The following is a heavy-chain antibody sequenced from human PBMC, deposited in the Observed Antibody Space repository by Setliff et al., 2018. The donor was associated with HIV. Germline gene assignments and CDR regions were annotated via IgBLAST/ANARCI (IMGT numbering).Heavy chain of an antibody. J-gene: IGHJ6*03. CDR3: VRDWGGEVSGNRWLYYRYYYMDV. V-gene: IGHV1-18*01. D-gene: IGHD1-26*01. Sequence: ASVKVSCKASGYTFTSYGISWVRQAPGQGLEWMGWISPYNDKTNYAQSFQDRVTMTADTSTGTAYMAMRSLRSDDTAVYYCVRDWGGEVSGNRWLYYRYYYMDVWGKGTTVTVSS. CDR1: GYTFTSYG. CDR2: ISPYNDKT.